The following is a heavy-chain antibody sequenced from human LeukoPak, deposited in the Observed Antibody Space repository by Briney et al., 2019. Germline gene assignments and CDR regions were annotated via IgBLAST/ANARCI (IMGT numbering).Heavy chain of an antibody. V-gene: IGHV3-9*01. CDR2: ISWNSGSI. J-gene: IGHJ3*02. D-gene: IGHD2-2*02. Sequence: GRSLRLSCAASGFTFDDYAMHWVRHAPGKGLEWVSGISWNSGSIGYADSVKGRFTISRDNAKNSLYLQMNSLRAEDTALYYCAKDMLVPAAIPAFDIWGQGTMVTVSS. CDR3: AKDMLVPAAIPAFDI. CDR1: GFTFDDYA.